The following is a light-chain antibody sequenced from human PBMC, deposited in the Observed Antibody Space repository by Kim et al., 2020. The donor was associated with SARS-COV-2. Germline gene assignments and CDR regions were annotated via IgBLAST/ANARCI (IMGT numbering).Light chain of an antibody. V-gene: IGKV1-8*01. CDR3: QQYYSYPLT. Sequence: ASTGDRVTFTCRASQGISSYLAWYQHKPGKAPNLLIYAASTLQSGVPSRFSGSGSGTDFTLTISCLQSEDFATYYCQQYYSYPLTFGGGTRVDIK. J-gene: IGKJ4*01. CDR1: QGISSY. CDR2: AAS.